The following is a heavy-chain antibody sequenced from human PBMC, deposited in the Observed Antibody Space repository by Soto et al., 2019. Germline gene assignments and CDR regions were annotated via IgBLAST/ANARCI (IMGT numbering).Heavy chain of an antibody. CDR1: GFTFSSYA. D-gene: IGHD2-15*01. Sequence: EVQLLESGGGLVQPGGSLRLSCAASGFTFSSYAMSWVRQAPGKGLEWVSAISGSGGSTYYADSVKGRFTISRDNSKNTLYLQMNSLRAEDTAVYYCAKGPIVVVVAATPPFDYWGQGTLVTVSS. J-gene: IGHJ4*02. CDR2: ISGSGGST. V-gene: IGHV3-23*01. CDR3: AKGPIVVVVAATPPFDY.